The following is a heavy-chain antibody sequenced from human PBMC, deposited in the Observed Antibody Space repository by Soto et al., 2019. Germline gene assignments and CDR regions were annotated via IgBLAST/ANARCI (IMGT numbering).Heavy chain of an antibody. CDR2: ISGSGGDT. V-gene: IGHV3-23*01. D-gene: IGHD3-22*01. CDR3: AKADASGYNSLLFDF. J-gene: IGHJ4*02. Sequence: GGSLRLSCAASGFSFSSYAMCWVRQAPGKGLEWVSAISGSGGDTYYADSVKGRFSISRDNSKNTVFVQMNSPRAEDTAIYYCAKADASGYNSLLFDFWGQGTLVTVSS. CDR1: GFSFSSYA.